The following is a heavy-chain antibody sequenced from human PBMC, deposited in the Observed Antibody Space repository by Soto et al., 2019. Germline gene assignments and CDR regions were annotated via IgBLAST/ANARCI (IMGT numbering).Heavy chain of an antibody. V-gene: IGHV5-51*01. CDR3: ARYSSSSAYYYYGMDV. D-gene: IGHD6-6*01. CDR1: GYSFTSYW. Sequence: SLKISCKGSGYSFTSYWIGWVRQMPGKGLEWMGIIYPGDSDTRYSPSFQGQVTISADKSISTAYLQWSSLKASDTAMYYCARYSSSSAYYYYGMDVWGQGTTVTVSS. CDR2: IYPGDSDT. J-gene: IGHJ6*02.